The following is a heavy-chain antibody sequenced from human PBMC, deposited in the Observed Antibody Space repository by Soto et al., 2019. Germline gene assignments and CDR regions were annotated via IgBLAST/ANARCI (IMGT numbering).Heavy chain of an antibody. CDR1: GGTFSSYT. CDR2: IIPILGIA. Sequence: SVKVSCKASGGTFSSYTISWVRQAPGQGLEWMGRIIPILGIANYAQKFQGRVTITRDTSASTAYMELSGLRSEDTAVFYCARTYPHDYWGQGTLVTVSS. V-gene: IGHV1-69*02. CDR3: ARTYPHDY. J-gene: IGHJ4*02.